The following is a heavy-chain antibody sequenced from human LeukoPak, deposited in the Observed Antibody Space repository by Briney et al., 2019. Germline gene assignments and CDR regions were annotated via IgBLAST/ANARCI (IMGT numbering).Heavy chain of an antibody. Sequence: GGSLRLSCAASGFTFSNYAMSWVRQAPGKGLEWVSAISGSGLRTYYADSVKGRFTISRDISKNTLYLQMDSLRAEDTAVYYCAKDRVSMIVVVAFDIWGQGTMVTVSS. CDR1: GFTFSNYA. CDR2: ISGSGLRT. D-gene: IGHD3-22*01. V-gene: IGHV3-23*01. CDR3: AKDRVSMIVVVAFDI. J-gene: IGHJ3*02.